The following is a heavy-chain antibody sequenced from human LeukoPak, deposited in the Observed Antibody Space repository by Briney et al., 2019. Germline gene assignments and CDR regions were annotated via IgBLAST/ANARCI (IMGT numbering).Heavy chain of an antibody. CDR2: IYYSGST. V-gene: IGHV4-31*03. CDR3: ARAIMSIAAAGTPHDY. CDR1: GGSISSGGYY. Sequence: SETLSLTCTVSGGSISSGGYYWSWIRQHPGKGLEWIGYIYYSGSTYYNPSLKSRVTISVDTSKNQFSLKLSSVTAADTAVYYCARAIMSIAAAGTPHDYWGQGTLVTVSS. J-gene: IGHJ4*02. D-gene: IGHD6-13*01.